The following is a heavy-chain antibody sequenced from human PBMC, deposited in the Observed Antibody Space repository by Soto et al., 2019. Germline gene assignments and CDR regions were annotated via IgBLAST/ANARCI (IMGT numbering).Heavy chain of an antibody. CDR2: IIPIFGTA. J-gene: IGHJ6*02. CDR1: GGTFSSYA. Sequence: ASVKVSFKASGGTFSSYAISWLRQAPGQGLEWMGGIIPIFGTANYAQKFQGRVTITADESTSTAYMELSSLRSEDTAVYYCARGGSYYGMDVWGQGTTVTVSS. V-gene: IGHV1-69*13. CDR3: ARGGSYYGMDV.